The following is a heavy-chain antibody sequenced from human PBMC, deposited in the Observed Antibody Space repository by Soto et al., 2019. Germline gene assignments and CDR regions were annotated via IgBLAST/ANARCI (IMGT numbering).Heavy chain of an antibody. D-gene: IGHD5-12*01. CDR2: ISGPCSSI. Sequence: PGGSRRLSCIISRFTFSSYNMKWVRHSPGKGLERVTYISGPCSSIEYADSVKGRFTISRDNGKNSLYLQMNSLRDEDTAVYYCARSQYIDYWGQGALVTVSS. CDR1: RFTFSSYN. CDR3: ARSQYIDY. V-gene: IGHV3-48*02. J-gene: IGHJ4*02.